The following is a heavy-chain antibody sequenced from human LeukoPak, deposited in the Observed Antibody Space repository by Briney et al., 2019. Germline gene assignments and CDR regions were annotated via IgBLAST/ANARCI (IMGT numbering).Heavy chain of an antibody. D-gene: IGHD1-26*01. CDR3: ARAGSGRSPDWFDP. CDR2: ISSSGSTI. V-gene: IGHV3-48*03. Sequence: GGSLRLSCAASGFTFSSYEMNWVRQAPGKGLEWVSYISSSGSTIYYADSVKGRFTISRDNAKNSLSLQMNSLRAEDTAVYYCARAGSGRSPDWFDPWGQGTLVTVSS. CDR1: GFTFSSYE. J-gene: IGHJ5*02.